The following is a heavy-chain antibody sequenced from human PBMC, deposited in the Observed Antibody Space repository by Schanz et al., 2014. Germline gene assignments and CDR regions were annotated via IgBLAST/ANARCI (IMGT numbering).Heavy chain of an antibody. V-gene: IGHV3-21*04. CDR3: ARDASSSDYHLAH. J-gene: IGHJ4*02. CDR1: GFTLSNYA. CDR2: ISSRSSHI. Sequence: EVQLVESGGGLAQPGGSLRLSCAASGFTLSNYAMSWVRQAPGKGLEWVSSISSRSSHIYYADSVKGRFTVSRDNAKNSLYLEMNSLRVEDTAFYYCARDASSSDYHLAHWGQGTLVTVSS. D-gene: IGHD3-22*01.